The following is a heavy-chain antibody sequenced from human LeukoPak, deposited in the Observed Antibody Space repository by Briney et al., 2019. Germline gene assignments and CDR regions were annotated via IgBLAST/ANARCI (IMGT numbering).Heavy chain of an antibody. V-gene: IGHV4-59*01. D-gene: IGHD3-3*01. CDR3: ARSTTSTYYDLWGGYVAWFDP. Sequence: SETLSLTCTVSGGSISSYYWSWIRQPPGKGLEWIGYIYYNGSTNYNPSLKSRVTISVDTSKNQFSLKLSSVTPADTAVYYCARSTTSTYYDLWGGYVAWFDPWGQGTLVTVSS. J-gene: IGHJ5*02. CDR1: GGSISSYY. CDR2: IYYNGST.